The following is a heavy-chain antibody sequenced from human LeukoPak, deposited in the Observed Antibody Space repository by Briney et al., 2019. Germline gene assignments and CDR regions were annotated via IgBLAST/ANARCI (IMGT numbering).Heavy chain of an antibody. CDR2: INPNSGGT. Sequence: GASVKVSCKASGYTFTGYYMHWVRQAPGQGLEWMGWINPNSGGTNYAQKFQGRVTMTRDTSISTAYMELSRLRSDDTAVYYGARGGKERPYYGMDVWGQGTTVTVSS. D-gene: IGHD1-26*01. V-gene: IGHV1-2*02. J-gene: IGHJ6*02. CDR3: ARGGKERPYYGMDV. CDR1: GYTFTGYY.